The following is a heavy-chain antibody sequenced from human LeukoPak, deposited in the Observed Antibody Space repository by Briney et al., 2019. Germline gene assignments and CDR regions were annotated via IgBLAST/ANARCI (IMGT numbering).Heavy chain of an antibody. CDR1: EFTFSSYS. CDR3: ARESLRDGNIL. Sequence: PGGSLRLSCAASEFTFSSYSMNWVRQAPGKGLEWVSYITNSGNSKSYADSVKGRFTISRDNAKNSLYLQMNSLRAEDTAVYYCARESLRDGNILWGQGTLVTVSS. D-gene: IGHD5-24*01. V-gene: IGHV3-48*04. CDR2: ITNSGNSK. J-gene: IGHJ4*02.